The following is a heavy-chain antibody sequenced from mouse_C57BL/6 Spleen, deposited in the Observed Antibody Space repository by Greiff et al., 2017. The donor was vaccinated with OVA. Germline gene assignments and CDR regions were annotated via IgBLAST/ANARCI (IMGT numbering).Heavy chain of an antibody. CDR2: IYPGSGST. J-gene: IGHJ4*01. CDR3: ARLWLRQGGDYYAMDY. Sequence: QVQLQQSGAELVKPGASVKMSCKASGYTFTSYWITWVKQRPGQGLEWIGDIYPGSGSTNYNEKFKSKATLTVDTSSSTAYMQLSSLTSEDAAVYYCARLWLRQGGDYYAMDYWGQGTSVTVSS. D-gene: IGHD2-2*01. CDR1: GYTFTSYW. V-gene: IGHV1-55*01.